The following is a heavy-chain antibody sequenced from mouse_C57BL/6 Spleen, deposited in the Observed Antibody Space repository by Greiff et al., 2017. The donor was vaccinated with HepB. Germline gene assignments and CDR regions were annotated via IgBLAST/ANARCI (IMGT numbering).Heavy chain of an antibody. CDR2: INPNYGTT. V-gene: IGHV1-39*01. J-gene: IGHJ4*01. Sequence: VHVKQSGPELVKPGASVKISCKASGYSFTDYNMNWVKQSNGKSLEWIGVINPNYGTTSYNQKFKGKATLTVDQSSSTAYMQLNSLTSEDSAVYYCARAGVVAADAMDYWGQGTSVTVSS. CDR1: GYSFTDYN. CDR3: ARAGVVAADAMDY. D-gene: IGHD1-1*01.